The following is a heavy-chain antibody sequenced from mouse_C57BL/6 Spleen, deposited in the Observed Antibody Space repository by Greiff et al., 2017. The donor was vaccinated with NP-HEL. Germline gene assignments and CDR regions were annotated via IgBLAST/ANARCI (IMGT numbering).Heavy chain of an antibody. CDR3: ARKAYGYFDV. CDR1: GYTFTRYW. V-gene: IGHV1-55*01. D-gene: IGHD6-5*01. CDR2: IYPGSGST. J-gene: IGHJ1*03. Sequence: QVQLQQPGAELVKPGASVKMSCKASGYTFTRYWITWVKQRPGQGLEWIGDIYPGSGSTNYNEMFMSKATLTVDTSSSTAYMQLSSLTSEDSAVYYCARKAYGYFDVWGTGTTVNVAS.